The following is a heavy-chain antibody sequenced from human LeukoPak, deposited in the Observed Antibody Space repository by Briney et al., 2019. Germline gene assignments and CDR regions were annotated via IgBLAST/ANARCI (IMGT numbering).Heavy chain of an antibody. CDR2: IIPIFGTA. V-gene: IGHV1-69*13. J-gene: IGHJ4*02. Sequence: GASVKVSCKASGYTFTGYYMHWVRQAPGQGLEWMGWIIPIFGTANYAQKFQGRVTITADESTSTAYMELSSLRSDDTAVYYCARDIYYDSSGFSDYWGQGTLVTVSS. CDR1: GYTFTGYY. CDR3: ARDIYYDSSGFSDY. D-gene: IGHD3-22*01.